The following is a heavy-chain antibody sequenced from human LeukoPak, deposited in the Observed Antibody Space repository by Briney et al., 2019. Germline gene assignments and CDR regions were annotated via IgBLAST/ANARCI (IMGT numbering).Heavy chain of an antibody. J-gene: IGHJ4*02. CDR2: IWYDGSNK. D-gene: IGHD6-19*01. Sequence: GGSLRLSCAASGFTFSSYGMHWVRQAPGKGLEWVAVIWYDGSNKYYADSVKGRFTISRDNSKSTLYLQMNSLRAEDTAVYYCARDLSLGSGWNIFDYWGQGTLVTVSS. CDR3: ARDLSLGSGWNIFDY. V-gene: IGHV3-33*01. CDR1: GFTFSSYG.